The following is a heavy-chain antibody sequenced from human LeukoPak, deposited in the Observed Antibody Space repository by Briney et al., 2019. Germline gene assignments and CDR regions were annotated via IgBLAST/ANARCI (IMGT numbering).Heavy chain of an antibody. V-gene: IGHV3-21*01. Sequence: GGSLRLSCAASGFTFSSSAMSWVRQVPGKGLEWVSSISSTGTHIYYADSVKGRFTISRNNAKNSLYLQMNSLRAEDTAVYYCARGASSGYYYDAFDIWGQGTMVTVSS. CDR3: ARGASSGYYYDAFDI. J-gene: IGHJ3*02. D-gene: IGHD3-22*01. CDR1: GFTFSSSA. CDR2: ISSTGTHI.